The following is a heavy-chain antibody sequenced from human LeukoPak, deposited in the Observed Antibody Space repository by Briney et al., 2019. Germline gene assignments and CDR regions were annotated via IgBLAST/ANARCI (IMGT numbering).Heavy chain of an antibody. J-gene: IGHJ4*02. CDR2: LSGSSSTI. CDR1: GFTFSSYA. V-gene: IGHV3-48*01. Sequence: GGSLRLSCAVSGFTFSSYAMNWVRQAPGKGLEWVSYLSGSSSTIYYADSVKGRFTISRDNAKNSLFLQMNSLRAEDTAVYYCARSDRDYWGQGTLVTVSS. D-gene: IGHD3-22*01. CDR3: ARSDRDY.